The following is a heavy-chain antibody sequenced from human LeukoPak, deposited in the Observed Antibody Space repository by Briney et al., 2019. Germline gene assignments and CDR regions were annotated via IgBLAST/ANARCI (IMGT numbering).Heavy chain of an antibody. J-gene: IGHJ5*02. CDR2: IYYSGST. D-gene: IGHD2-15*01. Sequence: SEPLSLTCTVSGGSISSSSYYWGWIRQPPGKGLEWIGSIYYSGSTYYNSSLKSRVTISVDTSKNRFSLKLSSVTAADTAVYYCASKHRFCSGGSCRTGFDPWGQGTLVTVSS. V-gene: IGHV4-39*01. CDR3: ASKHRFCSGGSCRTGFDP. CDR1: GGSISSSSYY.